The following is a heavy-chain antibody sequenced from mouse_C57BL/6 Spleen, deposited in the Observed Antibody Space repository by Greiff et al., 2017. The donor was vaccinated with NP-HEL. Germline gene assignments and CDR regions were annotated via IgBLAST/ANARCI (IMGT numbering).Heavy chain of an antibody. J-gene: IGHJ2*01. Sequence: QVQLKQSGAELARPGASVKLSCKASGYTFTSYGISWVKQRTGQGLEWIGEIYPRSGNTYYNEKFKGKATLTADKSSSTAYMELRSLTSEDSAVYFFARSGYYDHAGLHCDYWGQDTTLTVSS. CDR3: ARSGYYDHAGLHCDY. CDR1: GYTFTSYG. V-gene: IGHV1-81*01. CDR2: IYPRSGNT. D-gene: IGHD2-4*01.